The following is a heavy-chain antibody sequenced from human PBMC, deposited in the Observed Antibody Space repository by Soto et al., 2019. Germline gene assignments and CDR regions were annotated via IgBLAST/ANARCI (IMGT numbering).Heavy chain of an antibody. J-gene: IGHJ6*02. V-gene: IGHV3-33*01. CDR2: IWYDGSNK. D-gene: IGHD2-15*01. CDR3: ARLIDKEYYYGMDV. Sequence: GGSLRLSCAASGFTFSSYGMHWVRQAPGKGLEWVAVIWYDGSNKYYADSVKGRFTISRDNSKNTLYLQMNSLRAEDTAVYYCARLIDKEYYYGMDVWGQGTTVTVSS. CDR1: GFTFSSYG.